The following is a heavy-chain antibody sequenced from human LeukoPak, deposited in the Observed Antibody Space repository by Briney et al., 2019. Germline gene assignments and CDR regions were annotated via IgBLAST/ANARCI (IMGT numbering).Heavy chain of an antibody. J-gene: IGHJ5*02. CDR2: INPSGGST. V-gene: IGHV1-46*01. CDR1: GYTFTSYY. CDR3: ARVDYYYSSGYWGGFDP. D-gene: IGHD3-22*01. Sequence: ASVKVSCKASGYTFTSYYMHWVRQAPGQGGERMGIINPSGGSTSYAQKFQGRVTMTRDTATRTDYMEMRSLRYEDTAVYYCARVDYYYSSGYWGGFDPWGQGTLVTVSS.